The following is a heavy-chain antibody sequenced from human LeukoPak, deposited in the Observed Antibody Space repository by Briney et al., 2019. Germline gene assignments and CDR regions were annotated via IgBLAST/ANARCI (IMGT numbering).Heavy chain of an antibody. J-gene: IGHJ5*02. D-gene: IGHD3-10*01. CDR1: GGSISSYY. CDR3: ARDYGSGSYYRGWFDP. Sequence: PSETLSLTCTVSGGSISSYYWSWMRHPAGKGLEWIGRIYTSGSTNYNPSLKSRVTMSVDTSKNQFSLKLSSVTAADTAVYYCARDYGSGSYYRGWFDPWGQGTLVTVSS. CDR2: IYTSGST. V-gene: IGHV4-4*07.